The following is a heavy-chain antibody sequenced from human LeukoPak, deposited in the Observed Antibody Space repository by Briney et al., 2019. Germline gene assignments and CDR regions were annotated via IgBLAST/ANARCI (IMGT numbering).Heavy chain of an antibody. CDR1: GFTFSSTW. CDR2: ISSDERST. D-gene: IGHD1-1*01. V-gene: IGHV3-74*03. J-gene: IGHJ4*02. CDR3: TTGYHYFDD. Sequence: GGSLRLSCAASGFTFSSTWMQWVRQGPGKGLPWVSRISSDERSTTYADSVKGRFTISRDNAKNTLYLQMNSLRAEDTAVYYCTTGYHYFDDWGQGTLVTVSS.